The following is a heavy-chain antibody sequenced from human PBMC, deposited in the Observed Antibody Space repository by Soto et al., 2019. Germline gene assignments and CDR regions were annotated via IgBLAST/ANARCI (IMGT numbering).Heavy chain of an antibody. CDR1: GYNFTTYY. Sequence: GASVKVSCKAAGYNFTTYYMHWVRQPPGQGLEWMGIINPSGGTTTYAQKFQGRVAMTRDTSTSTVYMELSSLRSEDTAVYYCARAPGKGYYYYYGMDVWGQGTTVTVSS. D-gene: IGHD1-26*01. CDR2: INPSGGTT. V-gene: IGHV1-46*01. J-gene: IGHJ6*02. CDR3: ARAPGKGYYYYYGMDV.